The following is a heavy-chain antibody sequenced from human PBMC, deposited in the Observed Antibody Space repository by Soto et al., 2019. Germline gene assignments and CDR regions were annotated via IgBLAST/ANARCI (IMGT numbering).Heavy chain of an antibody. CDR3: ARPLVVVAAIGFAFDI. J-gene: IGHJ3*02. CDR2: IYYSGST. D-gene: IGHD2-15*01. V-gene: IGHV4-39*01. Sequence: SETLSLTCAVYGGSISSSSYYWGWIRQPPGKGLEWIGSIYYSGSTYYNPSLKSRVTISVDTSKNQFSLKLSSVTAADTAVYYCARPLVVVAAIGFAFDIWGQGTMVTVSS. CDR1: GGSISSSSYY.